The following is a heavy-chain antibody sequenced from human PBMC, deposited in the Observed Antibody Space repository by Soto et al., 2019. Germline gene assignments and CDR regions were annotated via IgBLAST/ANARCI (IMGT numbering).Heavy chain of an antibody. J-gene: IGHJ6*02. Sequence: QVQLVESGGGVVQPGRSLRLSCAASGFTFSSYGMHWVRQAPGKGLEWVAVISYDGSNKYYADSVKGRFTISRDNSKNTLYLQMNSLRAEDTAVYYCAKSYSNYVVYYYGMDVWGQGTTVTVSS. D-gene: IGHD4-4*01. CDR2: ISYDGSNK. CDR1: GFTFSSYG. V-gene: IGHV3-30*18. CDR3: AKSYSNYVVYYYGMDV.